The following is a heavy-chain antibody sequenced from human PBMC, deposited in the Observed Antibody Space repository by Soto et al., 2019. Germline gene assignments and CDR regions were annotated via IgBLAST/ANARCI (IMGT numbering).Heavy chain of an antibody. CDR1: GGANRRGNW. D-gene: IGHD3-22*01. V-gene: IGHV4-4*02. CDR3: ARGPPNNYYDSSGFDY. J-gene: IGHJ4*02. CDR2: IYHSGST. Sequence: SETPSLTCAGSGGANRRGNWWGWVRQPPGKGLEWIGEIYHSGSTNYNPSLKSRVTISVDKSKNQFSLKLSSVTAADTAVYYCARGPPNNYYDSSGFDYWGQGTLVTVSS.